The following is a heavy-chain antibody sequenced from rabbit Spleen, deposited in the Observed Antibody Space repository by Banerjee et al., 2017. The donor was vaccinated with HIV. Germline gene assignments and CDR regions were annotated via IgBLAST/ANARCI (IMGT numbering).Heavy chain of an antibody. J-gene: IGHJ4*01. CDR2: IYNGDGTK. V-gene: IGHV1S45*01. D-gene: IGHD1-1*01. CDR1: GFSFSGNY. Sequence: QEQLVESGGGLVQPEGSLTLTCTASGFSFSGNYICWVRQAPGKGLEWIACIYNGDGTKWYASWAKGRFTISKTSSTTVTLQMTSLTVADTATYLCARYYGSPFPFNLWGPGTLVTVS. CDR3: ARYYGSPFPFNL.